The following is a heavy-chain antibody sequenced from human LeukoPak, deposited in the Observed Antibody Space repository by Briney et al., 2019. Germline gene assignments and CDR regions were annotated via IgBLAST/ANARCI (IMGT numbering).Heavy chain of an antibody. J-gene: IGHJ6*03. CDR3: ARDVVPAAILSVDYMDV. Sequence: GGSLRLSCAASGFTFSSYWMSWVRQAPGKGLEWVANIKQDGSEKYYVDSVKGRFTISRDNAKNSLYLQMNSLRAEDTAVYYCARDVVPAAILSVDYMDVWGKGTTVTVSS. D-gene: IGHD2-2*01. V-gene: IGHV3-7*01. CDR2: IKQDGSEK. CDR1: GFTFSSYW.